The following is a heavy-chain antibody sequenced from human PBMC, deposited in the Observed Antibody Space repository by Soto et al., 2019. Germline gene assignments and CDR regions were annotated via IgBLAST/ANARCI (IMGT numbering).Heavy chain of an antibody. Sequence: EMQLVESGGGLVQPGGSLRLSCAASGFTFSDHYMDWVRQAPGKGLEWVGRTKNKANSYATEYAASVKGRFTISRDDSKKSLELHMNRLRTEDTAVYYCGRVPLVAGAAEPRGWFDPWGQGTLVTVSS. D-gene: IGHD2-2*01. CDR3: GRVPLVAGAAEPRGWFDP. CDR2: TKNKANSYAT. CDR1: GFTFSDHY. V-gene: IGHV3-72*01. J-gene: IGHJ5*02.